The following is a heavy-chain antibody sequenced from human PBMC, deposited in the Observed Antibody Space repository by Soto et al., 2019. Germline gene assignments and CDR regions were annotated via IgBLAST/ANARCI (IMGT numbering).Heavy chain of an antibody. CDR2: ISSSSSYI. V-gene: IGHV3-21*01. CDR1: GFTFSSYS. J-gene: IGHJ3*02. CDR3: ARGIVPAATNDAFDI. D-gene: IGHD2-2*01. Sequence: GGSLRLSCAASGFTFSSYSMNWVRQAPGKGLEWVSSISSSSSYIYYVDSVKGRFTISRDNAKNSLYLQMNSLIAEDTAVYYCARGIVPAATNDAFDIWGQGTMVTVSS.